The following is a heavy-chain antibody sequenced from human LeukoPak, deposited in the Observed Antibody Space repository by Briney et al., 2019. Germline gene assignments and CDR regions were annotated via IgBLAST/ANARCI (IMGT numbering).Heavy chain of an antibody. CDR2: INPNSGGT. CDR3: ARVLFYSSGNKSNRVDH. Sequence: GASVKVSCKASGYTFTGYYMHWVRQAPGQGLEWMGWINPNSGGTNYAQKFQGRVTMTRDTSISTAYMELSRLRSDDTAVYYCARVLFYSSGNKSNRVDHWGQGTLVTVSS. V-gene: IGHV1-2*02. D-gene: IGHD6-19*01. CDR1: GYTFTGYY. J-gene: IGHJ4*02.